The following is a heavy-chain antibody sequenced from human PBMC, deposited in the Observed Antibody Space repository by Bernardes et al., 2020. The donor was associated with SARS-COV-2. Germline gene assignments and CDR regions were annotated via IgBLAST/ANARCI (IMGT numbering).Heavy chain of an antibody. CDR2: IYHSGST. D-gene: IGHD3-22*01. V-gene: IGHV4-59*08. J-gene: IGHJ2*01. CDR3: ATFLRTTYDNSDYYYGGGYFDL. CDR1: GGSISTYY. Sequence: SETLSLTCTVSGGSISTYYWSWIRQPPGKGLEWIGYIYHSGSTKYKPSLKSRVTISLDTSKNQFSLKLTSVTAADTAVYYCATFLRTTYDNSDYYYGGGYFDLWGRGTLVSVAS.